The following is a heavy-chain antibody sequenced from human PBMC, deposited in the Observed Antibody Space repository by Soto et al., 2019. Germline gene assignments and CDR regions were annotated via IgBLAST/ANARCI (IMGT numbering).Heavy chain of an antibody. CDR1: GESLRDYY. Sequence: QVQLQQWGAGLLKPSETLSLTCAVYGESLRDYYWSWIRQPPGKGLEWIGEINHSGSTNYSPSLKSRVYISVDASKKQFSLKVTSVTAADTAVYYCARGGGGYDYVWGSYRPFDFWGQGTLVTVSS. CDR3: ARGGGGYDYVWGSYRPFDF. CDR2: INHSGST. J-gene: IGHJ4*02. V-gene: IGHV4-34*01. D-gene: IGHD3-16*02.